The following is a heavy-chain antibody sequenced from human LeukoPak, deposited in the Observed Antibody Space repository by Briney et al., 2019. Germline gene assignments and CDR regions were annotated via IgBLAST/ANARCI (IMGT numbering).Heavy chain of an antibody. D-gene: IGHD3-22*01. Sequence: PGGSLRLSCAASGFTFSSYSMNWVRQAPGKGLEWVSSISSSSSYIYYADSVKGRFTISRDNAKNSLYLQMNSLRAEDTAVYYCAGDRVDSSGCYFDYWGQGTLVTVSS. CDR2: ISSSSSYI. CDR3: AGDRVDSSGCYFDY. V-gene: IGHV3-21*01. J-gene: IGHJ4*02. CDR1: GFTFSSYS.